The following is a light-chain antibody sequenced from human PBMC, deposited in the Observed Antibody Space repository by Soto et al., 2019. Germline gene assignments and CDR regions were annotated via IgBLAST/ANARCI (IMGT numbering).Light chain of an antibody. V-gene: IGLV1-40*01. CDR2: GNS. CDR3: ATWADGLNSYV. CDR1: SSNIGAGYD. Sequence: QSVLTQPPSVSGAPGQRVTISCTGSSSNIGAGYDVHWYQQLPGTAPKLLIYGNSNRPSGVPDRFSGSNSGTSASLAITGLQAEDEADYYCATWADGLNSYVFGTGTKLTVL. J-gene: IGLJ1*01.